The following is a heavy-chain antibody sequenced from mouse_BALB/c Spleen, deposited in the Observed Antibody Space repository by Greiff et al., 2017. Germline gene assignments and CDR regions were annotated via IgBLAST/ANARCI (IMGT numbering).Heavy chain of an antibody. V-gene: IGHV5-17*02. Sequence: EVQLMESGGGLVQPGGSRKLSCAASGFTFSSFGMHWVRQAPEKGLEWVAYISSGSSTIYYADTVKGRFTISRDNPKNTLFLQMTSLRSEDTAMYYCARSVWSYYYAMDYWGQGTSVTVSS. CDR2: ISSGSSTI. D-gene: IGHD2-10*02. J-gene: IGHJ4*01. CDR1: GFTFSSFG. CDR3: ARSVWSYYYAMDY.